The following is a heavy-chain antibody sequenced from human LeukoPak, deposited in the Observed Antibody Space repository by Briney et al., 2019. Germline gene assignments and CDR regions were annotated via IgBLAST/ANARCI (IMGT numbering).Heavy chain of an antibody. CDR2: IYYSGST. D-gene: IGHD5-18*01. V-gene: IGHV4-59*01. CDR1: GGSISSYY. CDR3: ATSSGYSHTWGAFDY. J-gene: IGHJ4*02. Sequence: PSETLSLTCTVSGGSISSYYWSWIRQPPGKGLEWIGYIYYSGSTNYNPSLKSRVTISVDTSKNQFSLKLSSVTAADTAVYYCATSSGYSHTWGAFDYWGQGALVTVSS.